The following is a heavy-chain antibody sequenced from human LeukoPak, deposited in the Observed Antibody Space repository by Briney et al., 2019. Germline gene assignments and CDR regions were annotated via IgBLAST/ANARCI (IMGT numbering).Heavy chain of an antibody. D-gene: IGHD3-22*01. Sequence: KPSETLSLTCTVSGGSISSYYWSWIRQPPGKGLEWIGYIYYSGSTNYNPSLKSRVTISVDTSKNQFSLKLSSVTAADTAVYYCARDITMMGGWLDPWGQGTLVTVSS. V-gene: IGHV4-59*01. CDR3: ARDITMMGGWLDP. CDR2: IYYSGST. J-gene: IGHJ5*02. CDR1: GGSISSYY.